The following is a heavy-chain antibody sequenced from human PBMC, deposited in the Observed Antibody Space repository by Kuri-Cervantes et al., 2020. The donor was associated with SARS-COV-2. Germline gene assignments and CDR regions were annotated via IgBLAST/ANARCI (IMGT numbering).Heavy chain of an antibody. V-gene: IGHV3-48*04. CDR1: GFTFSSYS. CDR3: ERGLGRDYYGMDV. CDR2: ISSSGSTK. Sequence: GGSLRFSCAASGFTFSSYSMNWVRQAPGKGLEWVSYISSSGSTKYYADSVKGRFTVSRDNAKNSLYLQMNSLRAEDTAVYYCERGLGRDYYGMDVWGQGTTVTVSS. D-gene: IGHD3-16*01. J-gene: IGHJ6*02.